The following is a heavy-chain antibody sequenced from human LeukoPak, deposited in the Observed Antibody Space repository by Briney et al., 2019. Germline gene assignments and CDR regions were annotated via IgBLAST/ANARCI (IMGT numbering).Heavy chain of an antibody. CDR3: ARHFGTGDNFDY. CDR2: IYNSGTT. J-gene: IGHJ4*02. Sequence: PSETLSLTCTVFGGSISRYYWSWIRQPPGKGLEWIGHIYNSGTTNFNPSLKSRVTISVDTSEIQFSLKLYSVTAADTAAYYCARHFGTGDNFDYWGQGTLLIVSS. V-gene: IGHV4-59*01. CDR1: GGSISRYY. D-gene: IGHD1-1*01.